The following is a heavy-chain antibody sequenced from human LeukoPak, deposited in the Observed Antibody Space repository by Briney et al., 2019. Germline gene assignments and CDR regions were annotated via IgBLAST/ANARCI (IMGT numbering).Heavy chain of an antibody. D-gene: IGHD3-10*01. CDR3: ARDTYYTSGTYYIDYFDS. Sequence: SETLSLTCTVSRGSMSSHYWSWVRQPPGKALEWIGYISHGGQTLSNPSLSSRVTISVDTSNNQFSLKLTSVTAADTAVYFCARDTYYTSGTYYIDYFDSWGQGALVTVSS. J-gene: IGHJ4*02. CDR2: ISHGGQT. V-gene: IGHV4-59*11. CDR1: RGSMSSHY.